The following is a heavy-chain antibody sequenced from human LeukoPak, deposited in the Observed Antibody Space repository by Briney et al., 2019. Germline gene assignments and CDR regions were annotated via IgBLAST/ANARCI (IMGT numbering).Heavy chain of an antibody. Sequence: SESLSLTCTVSGGSISSYYWSLIRQPPGKGLEWIGYIYYSGSTNYNPSLKSRVTIAVDTSNNQFSLKLSSVPAADTAVYYCARESDYGDAFDIWGQGTMVTVSS. CDR3: ARESDYGDAFDI. CDR1: GGSISSYY. D-gene: IGHD4-17*01. V-gene: IGHV4-59*01. J-gene: IGHJ3*02. CDR2: IYYSGST.